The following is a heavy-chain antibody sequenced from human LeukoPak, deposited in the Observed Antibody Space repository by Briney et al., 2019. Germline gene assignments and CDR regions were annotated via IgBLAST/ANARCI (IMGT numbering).Heavy chain of an antibody. J-gene: IGHJ5*02. CDR1: GGSISSGGHY. CDR3: ARGQLTFDP. V-gene: IGHV4-61*08. CDR2: IYYSGST. D-gene: IGHD1-1*01. Sequence: SETLSLTCTVSGGSISSGGHYWSWIRQPPGKGLEWIGYIYYSGSTNYNPSLKSRVTISVDTSKNQFSLKLSSVTAADTAVYYCARGQLTFDPWGPGNLVTVSS.